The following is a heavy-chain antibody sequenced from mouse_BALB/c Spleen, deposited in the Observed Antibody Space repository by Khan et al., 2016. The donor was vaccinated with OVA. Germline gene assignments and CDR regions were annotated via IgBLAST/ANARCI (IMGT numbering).Heavy chain of an antibody. CDR3: ATSYFDGYYFDY. D-gene: IGHD1-1*01. CDR2: ISGDSSTI. Sequence: EVELVESGGGLVQPGGSRKLSCAASGFTFSTYGMHWVRQAPEKGLEWVAYISGDSSTIYYADTVKGRFTISRDNPKNTLFLQMTSLMSEDTDRYYCATSYFDGYYFDYWGPGTTLTVSS. V-gene: IGHV5-17*02. J-gene: IGHJ2*01. CDR1: GFTFSTYG.